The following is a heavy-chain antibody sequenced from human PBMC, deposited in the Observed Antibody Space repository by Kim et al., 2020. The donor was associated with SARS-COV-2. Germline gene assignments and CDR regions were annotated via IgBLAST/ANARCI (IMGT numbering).Heavy chain of an antibody. Sequence: SETLSLTCTVSGGSISNYYWNWIRQPAGKGLEWIGRIYTSGSTNYNPSLKSRVTMSVDTAKNQISLKLSSVTAADTAAYYCARGRQRITMIVVVIDDAF. J-gene: IGHJ3*01. V-gene: IGHV4-4*07. D-gene: IGHD3-22*01. CDR2: IYTSGST. CDR1: GGSISNYY. CDR3: ARGRQRITMIVVVIDDAF.